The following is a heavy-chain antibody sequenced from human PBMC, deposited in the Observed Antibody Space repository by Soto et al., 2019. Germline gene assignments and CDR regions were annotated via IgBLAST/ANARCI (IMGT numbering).Heavy chain of an antibody. CDR2: FDPEDGET. J-gene: IGHJ3*02. D-gene: IGHD6-13*01. V-gene: IGHV1-24*01. Sequence: ASVKVSCKVSGYTLTELSMHWVGQAPGKGLEWMGGFDPEDGETIYAQKFQGRVTMTEDTSTDTAYMELSSLRSEDTAVYYCATVSLAAPDAFDIWGQGTMVTVSS. CDR3: ATVSLAAPDAFDI. CDR1: GYTLTELS.